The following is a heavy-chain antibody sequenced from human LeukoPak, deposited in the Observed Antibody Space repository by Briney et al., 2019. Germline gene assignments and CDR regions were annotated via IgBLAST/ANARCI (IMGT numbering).Heavy chain of an antibody. V-gene: IGHV3-48*01. CDR3: AMVDPYYYYMDV. Sequence: PGGSLRLSCAASGFTFSSYSMNWVRQAPGKGLEWVSYISSSSSTIYYADSVKGRFTISRDNAKNSLYLQMNSLRAEDTAVYYCAMVDPYYYYMDVWGKGTTVTVSS. CDR1: GFTFSSYS. J-gene: IGHJ6*03. CDR2: ISSSSSTI.